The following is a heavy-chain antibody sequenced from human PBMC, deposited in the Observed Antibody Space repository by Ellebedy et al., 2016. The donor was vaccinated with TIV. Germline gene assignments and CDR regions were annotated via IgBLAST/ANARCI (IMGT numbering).Heavy chain of an antibody. D-gene: IGHD2-21*01. J-gene: IGHJ5*02. V-gene: IGHV1-2*02. CDR2: INANSGGT. CDR1: GYTFTAYF. Sequence: ASVKVSXXASGYTFTAYFIHWVRQAPGQGLELMGWINANSGGTNYAQKFQGRVTMTRDTSITTAYMELSRLTSDDTAVYYCARDGGDSNWFNRWGQGTLVTVSS. CDR3: ARDGGDSNWFNR.